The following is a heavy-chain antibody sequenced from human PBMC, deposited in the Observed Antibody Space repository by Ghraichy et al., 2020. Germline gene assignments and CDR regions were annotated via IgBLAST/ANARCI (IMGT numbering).Heavy chain of an antibody. CDR3: ARQLGQLLYEVWFDP. D-gene: IGHD2-2*02. V-gene: IGHV4-39*01. Sequence: SETLSLTCTVSGGSISSSSYYWGWIRQPPGKGLEWIGSIYYSGSTYYNPSLKSRVTISVDTSKNQFSLKLSSVTAADTAVYYCARQLGQLLYEVWFDPWGQGTLVTVSS. CDR1: GGSISSSSYY. CDR2: IYYSGST. J-gene: IGHJ5*02.